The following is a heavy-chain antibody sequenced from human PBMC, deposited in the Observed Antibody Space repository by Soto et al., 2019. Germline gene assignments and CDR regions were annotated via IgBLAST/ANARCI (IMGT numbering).Heavy chain of an antibody. CDR2: ISDNGANT. J-gene: IGHJ4*02. V-gene: IGHV3-23*01. Sequence: GGSLRLSCIASVFTVSNYAMSWVRQAPGKGLEWVSTISDNGANTFIGDSMKDHFDISRDNSKNTVFLHLSTVRAEDTAIYYCARAIGADFFDYWGQGTPVTVSS. D-gene: IGHD6-25*01. CDR1: VFTVSNYA. CDR3: ARAIGADFFDY.